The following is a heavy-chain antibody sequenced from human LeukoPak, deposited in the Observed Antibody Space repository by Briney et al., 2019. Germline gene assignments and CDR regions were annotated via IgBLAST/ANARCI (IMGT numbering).Heavy chain of an antibody. CDR1: GFTFDDYA. J-gene: IGHJ6*02. CDR3: AKDIQTLYYCGMDV. Sequence: SGGSLRLSCAASGFTFDDYAMHWVRQAPGKGLEWVSGISWNSGSIGYADSVKGRFTISRDNAKNSLYLQMNSLRAEDTALYYCAKDIQTLYYCGMDVWGQGTTVTVSS. CDR2: ISWNSGSI. V-gene: IGHV3-9*01.